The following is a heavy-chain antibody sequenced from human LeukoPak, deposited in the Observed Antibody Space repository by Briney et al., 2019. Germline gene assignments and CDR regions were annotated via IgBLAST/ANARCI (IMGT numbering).Heavy chain of an antibody. D-gene: IGHD2-2*01. CDR1: GFTFGDYA. CDR2: IRSKAYGGTT. Sequence: PGGSLRLSCTASGFTFGDYAMSWVRQAPGKGLEWVGFIRSKAYGGTTEYAASVKGRFTISRDDSKSIAYLQMNSLKTEDTAVYYCTRASPAVSDAFDIWGQGTMVTVSS. V-gene: IGHV3-49*04. J-gene: IGHJ3*02. CDR3: TRASPAVSDAFDI.